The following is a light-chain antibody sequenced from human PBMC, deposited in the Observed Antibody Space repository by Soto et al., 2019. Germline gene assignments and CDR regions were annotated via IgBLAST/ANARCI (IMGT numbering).Light chain of an antibody. CDR1: ANNIGGYNF. CDR3: SSYAGSNNVI. Sequence: QSALTQPPSASGSPGQSVTISCTGAANNIGGYNFVSWYQQHPGKAPKLIISEFRERPSGVPDRFSGSKSGNTASQTVSGLQAEDEADYYCSSYAGSNNVIFGGGTKLTVL. CDR2: EFR. V-gene: IGLV2-8*01. J-gene: IGLJ2*01.